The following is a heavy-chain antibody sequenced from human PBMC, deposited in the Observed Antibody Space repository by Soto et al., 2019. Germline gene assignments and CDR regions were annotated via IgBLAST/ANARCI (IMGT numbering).Heavy chain of an antibody. CDR2: IYNSGST. D-gene: IGHD4-4*01. J-gene: IGHJ4*02. CDR3: ARAPLHPDY. Sequence: LSLTCTVPGGSISGYYWIWMRQPPGKGLEWIGYIYNSGSTNYNPALKSRVTISVDTSKNQFSLKLSSVTAADTAVYYCARAPLHPDYWGQGTLVTVSS. CDR1: GGSISGYY. V-gene: IGHV4-59*12.